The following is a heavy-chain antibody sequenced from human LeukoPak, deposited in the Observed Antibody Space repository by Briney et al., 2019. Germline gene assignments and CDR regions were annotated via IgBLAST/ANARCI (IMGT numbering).Heavy chain of an antibody. D-gene: IGHD2-21*02. Sequence: ASVKVSFKASGYTFTGYYMHWVRQAPGQGLEWMGWINPNSGGTNYAQKFQGRVTMTRDTSISTAYMELSRLRSDDTAVYYCARDLLAYCGGDRYSDYWGQGTLVTVSS. CDR1: GYTFTGYY. V-gene: IGHV1-2*02. CDR2: INPNSGGT. J-gene: IGHJ4*02. CDR3: ARDLLAYCGGDRYSDY.